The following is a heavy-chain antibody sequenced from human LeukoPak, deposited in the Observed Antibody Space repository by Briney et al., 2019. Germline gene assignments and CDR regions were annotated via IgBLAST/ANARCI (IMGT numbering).Heavy chain of an antibody. D-gene: IGHD1-26*01. Sequence: GASVKVSCKASGYTFTSYGISWVRQAPGQGLEWMGGIIPIFGTANYAQKFQGRVTITTDESTSTAYMELSSLRSEDTAVYYCARTHEYSVYSGSFYFDYWGQGTLVTVSS. CDR1: GYTFTSYG. V-gene: IGHV1-69*05. J-gene: IGHJ4*02. CDR2: IIPIFGTA. CDR3: ARTHEYSVYSGSFYFDY.